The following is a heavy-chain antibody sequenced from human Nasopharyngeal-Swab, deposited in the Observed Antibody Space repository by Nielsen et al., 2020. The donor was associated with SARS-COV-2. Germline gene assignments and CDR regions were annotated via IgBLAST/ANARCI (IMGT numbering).Heavy chain of an antibody. V-gene: IGHV4-39*01. Sequence: SETLSLTCTVSGGSILSSTYYWGWIRQPPGKGLEWIGRIYYSEATYYNPPLKNRLTMSVDMSKNQFSLKLYSVTAADTAVYYCARGRYSSSWYGLIWYFDLWGRGTLVTVSS. CDR3: ARGRYSSSWYGLIWYFDL. J-gene: IGHJ2*01. CDR1: GGSILSSTYY. D-gene: IGHD6-13*01. CDR2: IYYSEAT.